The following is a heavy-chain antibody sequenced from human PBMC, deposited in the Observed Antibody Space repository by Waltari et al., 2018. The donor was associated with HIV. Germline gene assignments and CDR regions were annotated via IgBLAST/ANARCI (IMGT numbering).Heavy chain of an antibody. CDR1: GFAFSRFD. CDR3: VRGNGWYGPYYFDY. D-gene: IGHD6-19*01. Sequence: EVEMVESGGGSVQPGGSLRLSCAASGFAFSRFDMHWGRQAMGKSPEGVSAIGAAGDTYYPKSVKGRFTVSRENGKNSLYLQMNNLRVDDAAMYYCVRGNGWYGPYYFDYWGRGTLVTVSS. J-gene: IGHJ4*02. CDR2: IGAAGDT. V-gene: IGHV3-13*01.